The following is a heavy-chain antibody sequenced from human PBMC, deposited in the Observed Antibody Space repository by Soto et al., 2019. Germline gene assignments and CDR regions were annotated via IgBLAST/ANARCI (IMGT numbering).Heavy chain of an antibody. CDR2: IYYSGST. V-gene: IGHV4-39*01. Sequence: SETLSLTCSVSSGSVSSSSYYWGWIRQPPGKGLEWIGNIYYSGSTYYNQSLKSRVTISVDTSKNQFSLKLTSVTVADTAVYYCARHNFYYYFAMDVWGQGTTVTVSS. J-gene: IGHJ6*02. CDR3: ARHNFYYYFAMDV. CDR1: SGSVSSSSYY.